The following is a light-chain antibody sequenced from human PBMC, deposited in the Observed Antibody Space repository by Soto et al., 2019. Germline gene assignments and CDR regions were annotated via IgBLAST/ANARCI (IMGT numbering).Light chain of an antibody. CDR3: RHYNKWPRT. CDR1: QSLTSN. J-gene: IGKJ1*01. V-gene: IGKV3-15*01. CDR2: GES. Sequence: IVMTQSPATLSVSPGERATLSCRASQSLTSNLAWYQKKPGQAPRLLIYGESTRATGIPARFSGSGSGTGFTLAISSLGAEYFAVCYCRHYNKWPRTFGQGTKVEIK.